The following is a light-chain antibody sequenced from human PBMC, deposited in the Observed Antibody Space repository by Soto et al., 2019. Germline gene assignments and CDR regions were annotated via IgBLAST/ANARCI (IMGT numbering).Light chain of an antibody. CDR1: QSVSSY. J-gene: IGKJ3*01. CDR2: DAS. CDR3: QRRSNWPPQFT. Sequence: EIVLTQSPATLSLSPGERATLSCRASQSVSSYLAWYQQKPGQAPRLLIYDASNRATGIPARFSGSGSGTAFPLTIGSLEPKVFAFYYCQRRSNWPPQFTSGPGTKVDIK. V-gene: IGKV3-11*01.